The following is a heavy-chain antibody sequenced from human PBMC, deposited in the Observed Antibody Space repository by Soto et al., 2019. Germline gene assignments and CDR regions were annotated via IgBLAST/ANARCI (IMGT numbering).Heavy chain of an antibody. J-gene: IGHJ4*02. Sequence: QVQLVESGGGVVQPGRSLRLSCAASGFTFSSYAMHWVRQAPGKGLEWVAVISYDGSNKYYADSVKGRFTISRDNSKNTLYLQMNSLRAEDTAVYYCARDGAAAPFDYWGQGTLVTVSS. V-gene: IGHV3-30-3*01. CDR2: ISYDGSNK. CDR3: ARDGAAAPFDY. D-gene: IGHD6-13*01. CDR1: GFTFSSYA.